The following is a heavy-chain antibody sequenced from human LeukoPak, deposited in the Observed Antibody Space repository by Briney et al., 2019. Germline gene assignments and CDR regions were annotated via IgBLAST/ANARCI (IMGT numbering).Heavy chain of an antibody. CDR2: ISAYNGNT. J-gene: IGHJ5*02. V-gene: IGHV1-18*01. D-gene: IGHD3-22*01. Sequence: ASVKVSCKSSGYTFTSYGISWVRQAPGQGLEWVGWISAYNGNTNYAQKLQGRVTMTTHTSTSTAHMELRSVRSDDTAVYHCARDSSDIRENWFHPWGQGTLVTVPS. CDR1: GYTFTSYG. CDR3: ARDSSDIRENWFHP.